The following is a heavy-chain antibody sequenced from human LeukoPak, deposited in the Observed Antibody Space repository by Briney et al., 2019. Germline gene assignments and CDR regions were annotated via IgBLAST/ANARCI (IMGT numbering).Heavy chain of an antibody. CDR2: ISGSGGNT. Sequence: GGSLRLSCVASGFTFSNYAMSWVRQAPGKGLEWVSTISGSGGNTYFADSVKGRFTISRDNSKNTLYLQMDSLRADDTAVYYCAKGKTGRFLEWLLFDHWGQGTLVTVSS. D-gene: IGHD3-3*01. J-gene: IGHJ4*02. CDR1: GFTFSNYA. V-gene: IGHV3-23*01. CDR3: AKGKTGRFLEWLLFDH.